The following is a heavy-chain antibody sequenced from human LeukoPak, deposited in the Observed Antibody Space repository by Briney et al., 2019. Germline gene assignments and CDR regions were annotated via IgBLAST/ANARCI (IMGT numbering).Heavy chain of an antibody. J-gene: IGHJ4*02. CDR1: GFTFSSYE. D-gene: IGHD3-22*01. CDR3: AKSIHYYDSSGPRF. CDR2: IKQDGSEK. V-gene: IGHV3-7*03. Sequence: GGSLRLSCAASGFTFSSYEMNWVRQAPGKGLEWVANIKQDGSEKYYVDSVKGRFTISRDNAKNSLYLQMNSLRAEDTAVYYCAKSIHYYDSSGPRFWGQGTLVTVSS.